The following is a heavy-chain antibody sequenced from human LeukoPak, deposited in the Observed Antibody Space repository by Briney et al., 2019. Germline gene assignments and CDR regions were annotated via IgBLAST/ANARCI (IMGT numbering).Heavy chain of an antibody. CDR1: GFTFSSYA. D-gene: IGHD4-11*01. J-gene: IGHJ4*02. Sequence: GGSLRLSCAASGFTFSSYAMHWVRQAPGKGLEWVAVISYDGSNKYYADSVKGRFTISRDNSKNTLYLQMNSLRAEDTAVYYCARGSDYSNYFDYWGQGTLVTVSS. V-gene: IGHV3-30-3*01. CDR2: ISYDGSNK. CDR3: ARGSDYSNYFDY.